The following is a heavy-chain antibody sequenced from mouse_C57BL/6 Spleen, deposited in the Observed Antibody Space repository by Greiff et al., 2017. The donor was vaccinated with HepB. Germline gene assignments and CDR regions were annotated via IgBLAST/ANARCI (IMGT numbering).Heavy chain of an antibody. CDR2: INPNNGGT. J-gene: IGHJ2*01. Sequence: DVQLQESGPELVKPGASVKMSCKASGYTFTDYNMHWVKQSHGKSLEWIGYINPNNGGTSYNQKFKGKATLTVNKSSSTAYMELRSLTSEDSAVYYCARNYYGSLDYFDYWGQGTTLTVSS. D-gene: IGHD1-1*01. CDR3: ARNYYGSLDYFDY. V-gene: IGHV1-22*01. CDR1: GYTFTDYN.